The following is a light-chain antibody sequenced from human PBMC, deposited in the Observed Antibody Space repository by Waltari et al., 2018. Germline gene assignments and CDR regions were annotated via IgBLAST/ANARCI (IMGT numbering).Light chain of an antibody. CDR3: QHYLRLPVT. V-gene: IGKV3-20*01. Sequence: EIVLTQSPGTLSLSLGERATLSCRASQSVSRALTWYQQKPGQAPRLLISGASTRATGSPDRCSGSGSGTDFSLTISRLEPDDFAVYYCQHYLRLPVTFGQGTTVEI. CDR2: GAS. CDR1: QSVSRA. J-gene: IGKJ1*01.